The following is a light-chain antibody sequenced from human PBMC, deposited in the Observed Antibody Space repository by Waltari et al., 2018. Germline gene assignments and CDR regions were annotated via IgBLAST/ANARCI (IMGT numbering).Light chain of an antibody. CDR1: RSTIGHHA. J-gene: IGLJ2*01. CDR3: SAWDESLNGVV. Sequence: QSVLTQPPSVSEAPRQRVPISCSANRSTIGHHAATWYQQLPGKAPNLLIYSDGRLSSGGSDRFSGSRSGTSASLAISVLQSEDEADYYCSAWDESLNGVVFGGGTKLTVL. CDR2: SDG. V-gene: IGLV1-36*01.